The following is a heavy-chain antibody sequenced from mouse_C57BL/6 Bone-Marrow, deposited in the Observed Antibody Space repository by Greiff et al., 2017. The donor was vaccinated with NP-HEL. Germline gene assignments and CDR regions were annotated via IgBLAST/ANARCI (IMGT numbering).Heavy chain of an antibody. D-gene: IGHD1-1*01. CDR2: IYPRSGNT. CDR1: GYTFTSYG. Sequence: QVQLQQSGAELARPGASVKLSCKASGYTFTSYGISWVKQRTGQGLEWIGEIYPRSGNTYYNEKFKGKATLTADKSSSTAYMELRSLTSEDSAVYYCARGPLYYGSSYWFAYWGQGTLVTVSA. V-gene: IGHV1-81*01. CDR3: ARGPLYYGSSYWFAY. J-gene: IGHJ3*01.